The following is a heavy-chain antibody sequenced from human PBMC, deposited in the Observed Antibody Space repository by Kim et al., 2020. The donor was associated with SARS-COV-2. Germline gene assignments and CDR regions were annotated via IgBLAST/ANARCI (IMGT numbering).Heavy chain of an antibody. D-gene: IGHD2-15*01. V-gene: IGHV3-23*01. CDR3: AKGGGSHGWFDP. J-gene: IGHJ5*02. Sequence: YHADSVKGRFTISRDNSKNTLYLQMNSLRAEDTAVYYCAKGGGSHGWFDPWGQGTLVTVSS.